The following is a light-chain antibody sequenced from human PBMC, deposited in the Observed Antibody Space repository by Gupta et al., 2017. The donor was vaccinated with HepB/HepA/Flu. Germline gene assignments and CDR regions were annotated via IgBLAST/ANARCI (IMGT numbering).Light chain of an antibody. CDR1: QSISSN. CDR3: QQSDNFPHT. V-gene: IGKV1-39*01. CDR2: AAS. J-gene: IGKJ4*01. Sequence: DIQMTQSPSSLSASVGDRVTITCRASQSISSNLNWYQQKPGKAPQLLIYAASSLQSGVPSRFSGSGSGTDFTLTINSLQPEDFAGYFCQQSDNFPHTFGGGTKVEIK.